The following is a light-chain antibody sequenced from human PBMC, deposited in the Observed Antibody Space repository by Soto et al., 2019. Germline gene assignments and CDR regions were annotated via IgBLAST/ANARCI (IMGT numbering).Light chain of an antibody. Sequence: QSVLTQPPSVSGAPGQTVIISCTGTSPDIGGPYDVHWYQQVPGTAPKLLFSGNRGRPSGVPDRFSGTKSGTSASLAITGLQPEDEADYYCQSSDSRLTGYVFATGTKVTVL. CDR2: GNR. J-gene: IGLJ1*01. CDR1: SPDIGGPYD. V-gene: IGLV1-40*01. CDR3: QSSDSRLTGYV.